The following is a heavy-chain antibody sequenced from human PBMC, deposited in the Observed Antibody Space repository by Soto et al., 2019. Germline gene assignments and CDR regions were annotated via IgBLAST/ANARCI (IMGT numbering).Heavy chain of an antibody. D-gene: IGHD7-27*01. V-gene: IGHV3-7*04. J-gene: IGHJ4*02. Sequence: EVQLVESGGGLVQPGGSLRLSCTASGFTFGTYWMSWVRQAPGKGLEWVANIKQDGSDKYYVESVKGRFTISRDNAKNSLLLLLHSLSAEDAAVYYCASDWLAGEPHCRWYYWGQGTLVIVSS. CDR3: ASDWLAGEPHCRWYY. CDR1: GFTFGTYW. CDR2: IKQDGSDK.